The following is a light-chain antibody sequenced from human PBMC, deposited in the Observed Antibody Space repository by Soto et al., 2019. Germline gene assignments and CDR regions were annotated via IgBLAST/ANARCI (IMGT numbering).Light chain of an antibody. CDR1: SSDVGGYKY. CDR3: SAYTSINTRI. CDR2: EVS. J-gene: IGLJ2*01. V-gene: IGLV2-14*01. Sequence: QSVLTQPASVSGSPGQSITISCTGTSSDVGGYKYVSWYQQHPGKAPKLIIYEVSNRPSGVSNRFSGSKSGNTASLNISGLQAEDEADYYCSAYTSINTRIFGGGTQLTVL.